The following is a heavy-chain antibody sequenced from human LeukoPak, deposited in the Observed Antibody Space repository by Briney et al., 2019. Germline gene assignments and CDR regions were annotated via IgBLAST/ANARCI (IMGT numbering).Heavy chain of an antibody. D-gene: IGHD6-19*01. J-gene: IGHJ5*02. CDR1: GFTFSSYG. CDR2: ISYDGSNK. V-gene: IGHV3-30*03. Sequence: PGRSLRLSCAASGFTFSSYGMHWVRQAPGKGLEWVAVISYDGSNKYYADSVKGRFTISRDNSKNTLYLQMNSLRAEDTAVYYCARDRTVAGTWWFDPWGQGTLVTVSS. CDR3: ARDRTVAGTWWFDP.